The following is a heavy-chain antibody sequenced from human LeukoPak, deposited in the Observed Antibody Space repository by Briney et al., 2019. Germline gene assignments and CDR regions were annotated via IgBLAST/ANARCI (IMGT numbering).Heavy chain of an antibody. Sequence: GGSLRLSCAASGFTFSSYAMNWVRQAPGKGLEWVSGISGSGGSTYHTDSVKGRFTISRDNSKNTLYLQMNSLRAEDTAVYYCARGGSGYYCVDYWGQGTLVTVSS. CDR3: ARGGSGYYCVDY. D-gene: IGHD3-22*01. CDR1: GFTFSSYA. V-gene: IGHV3-23*01. J-gene: IGHJ4*02. CDR2: ISGSGGST.